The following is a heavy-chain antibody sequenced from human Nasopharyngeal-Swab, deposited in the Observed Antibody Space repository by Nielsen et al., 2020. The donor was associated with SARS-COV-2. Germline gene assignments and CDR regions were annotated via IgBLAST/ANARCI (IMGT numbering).Heavy chain of an antibody. D-gene: IGHD3-22*01. CDR2: ISYDGSNK. Sequence: GESLKISCAASGFTFSSYGMHWVRQAPGKGLEWVAVISYDGSNKYYADSVKGRFTISRDNSKNTLYLQMNSLRAEDTAVYYCAKENIRLGYYYDSSELDYWGQGTLVTVSS. V-gene: IGHV3-30*18. CDR3: AKENIRLGYYYDSSELDY. J-gene: IGHJ4*02. CDR1: GFTFSSYG.